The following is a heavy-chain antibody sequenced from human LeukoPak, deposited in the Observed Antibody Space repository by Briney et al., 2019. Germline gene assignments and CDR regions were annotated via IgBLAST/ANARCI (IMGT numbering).Heavy chain of an antibody. D-gene: IGHD3-10*01. CDR3: ARTEYYFDH. CDR2: IYHSGST. J-gene: IGHJ4*02. Sequence: SETLSLTCTVSGGSISSYYWSWIRQPPGKGLEWIGYIYHSGSTNYNPSLQSRVTISVDTSKGQFSLSLNSVTAADTAVYYCARTEYYFDHWGQGTLVTVSS. V-gene: IGHV4-59*01. CDR1: GGSISSYY.